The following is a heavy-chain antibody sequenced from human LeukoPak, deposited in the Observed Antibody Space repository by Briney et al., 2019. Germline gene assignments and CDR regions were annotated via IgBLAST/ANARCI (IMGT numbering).Heavy chain of an antibody. CDR2: IRYDGSNK. D-gene: IGHD2-2*01. CDR1: GFAFSSYG. V-gene: IGHV3-30*02. CDR3: AKDQFVVVPATDAFDI. J-gene: IGHJ3*02. Sequence: PGGSLRLSCAASGFAFSSYGMHWVRQAPGKGLEWVAFIRYDGSNKYYADSVKGRFTIPRDNSKNTLYLQMNSLRAEDTAVYYCAKDQFVVVPATDAFDIWGQGTMVTVSS.